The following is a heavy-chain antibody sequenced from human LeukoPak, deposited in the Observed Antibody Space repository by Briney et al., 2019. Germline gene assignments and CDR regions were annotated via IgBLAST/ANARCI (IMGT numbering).Heavy chain of an antibody. CDR3: ARASITMVRGVINDY. V-gene: IGHV3-66*01. J-gene: IGHJ4*02. D-gene: IGHD3-10*01. CDR1: GFTVSSNY. Sequence: GGSLRLSCAASGFTVSSNYMSWVRQAPGKGLEWVSVIYSGGSTYYADSVKGRFTISRNNSKNTLYLQMNSLRAEDTAVYYCARASITMVRGVINDYWGQGTLVTVSS. CDR2: IYSGGST.